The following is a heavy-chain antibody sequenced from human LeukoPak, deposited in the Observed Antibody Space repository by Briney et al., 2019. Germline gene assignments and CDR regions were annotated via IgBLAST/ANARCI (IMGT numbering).Heavy chain of an antibody. D-gene: IGHD2-2*01. V-gene: IGHV3-21*01. J-gene: IGHJ5*02. CDR1: GFTFSSYS. CDR3: ARLYCSSTSCRIDP. CDR2: ISSSSSYI. Sequence: PGRSLRLSCAASGFTFSSYSMNWVRQAPGKGLEWVSSISSSSSYIYYADSVKGRFTISRDNAKNSLYLQMNSLRAEDTAVYYCARLYCSSTSCRIDPWGQGTLVTVSS.